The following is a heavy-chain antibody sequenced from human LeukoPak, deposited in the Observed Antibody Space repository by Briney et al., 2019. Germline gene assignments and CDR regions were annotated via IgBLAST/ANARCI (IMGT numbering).Heavy chain of an antibody. D-gene: IGHD6-19*01. CDR1: XXXXXYW. V-gene: IGHV5-10-1*01. CDR2: IDPSDSYT. J-gene: IGHJ4*02. CDR3: ARHLPGIAVADVDY. Sequence: XXXXXYWXXWVRQMPGKGLEWMXRIDPSDSYTNYSPSFQGHVTISADKSISTAYLQWSSLKASDTAMYYCARHLPGIAVADVDYWGQGTLVTVSS.